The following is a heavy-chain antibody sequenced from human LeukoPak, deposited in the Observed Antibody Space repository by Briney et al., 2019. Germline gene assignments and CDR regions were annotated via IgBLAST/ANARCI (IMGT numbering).Heavy chain of an antibody. V-gene: IGHV1-69*04. CDR3: ARDWYHFAGTVGGGY. CDR2: IIPILGIA. Sequence: ASVTVSYTASVGTFSIYAISWVRQAPGQGLEWMGRIIPILGIANYAQRFQGRVTITADKSTSTAYMELSSLRSEDTAVYYCARDWYHFAGTVGGGYWGQGTLVTVSS. D-gene: IGHD6-13*01. CDR1: VGTFSIYA. J-gene: IGHJ4*02.